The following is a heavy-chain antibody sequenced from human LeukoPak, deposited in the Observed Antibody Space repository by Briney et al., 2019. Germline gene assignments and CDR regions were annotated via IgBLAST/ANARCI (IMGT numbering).Heavy chain of an antibody. V-gene: IGHV3-30*02. CDR2: IRYDGSNK. Sequence: GGSLRLSCAASGFTFSSYGMHWVRQAPGKGLEWVAFIRYDGSNKYYADSVKGRFTISRDNAKNSLYLQMNSLRAEDTAVYYCARGSTPLSFYDPLGYWGQGTLVTVSS. D-gene: IGHD3-3*01. CDR3: ARGSTPLSFYDPLGY. CDR1: GFTFSSYG. J-gene: IGHJ4*02.